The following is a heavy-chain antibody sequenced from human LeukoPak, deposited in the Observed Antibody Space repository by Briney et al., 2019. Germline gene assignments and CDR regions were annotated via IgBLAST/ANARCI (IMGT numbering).Heavy chain of an antibody. CDR3: ARPLYYGDFADDAFDI. CDR2: IYTTGST. Sequence: SETLSLTCTVSGGSISSYYWNWIRQPAGKGLEWIGRIYTTGSTNYNPSLKSRVTMSVDTSKSQFSLKLSSVTAADTAMYYCARPLYYGDFADDAFDIWGQGTMVTVSS. D-gene: IGHD4-17*01. J-gene: IGHJ3*02. CDR1: GGSISSYY. V-gene: IGHV4-4*07.